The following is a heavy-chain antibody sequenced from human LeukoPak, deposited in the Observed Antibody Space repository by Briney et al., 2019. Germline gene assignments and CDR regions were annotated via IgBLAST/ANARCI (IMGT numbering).Heavy chain of an antibody. V-gene: IGHV1-24*01. J-gene: IGHJ5*02. CDR3: ATAPIVAATSPWFDP. Sequence: ASVKVSCKVSGYTLTELSMRWVRQAPGKGLEWMGGFDPEDGETIYAQKFQGRVTMTEDTSTDTVYMELSSLRSEDTAVYYCATAPIVAATSPWFDPWGQGTLVTVSS. CDR1: GYTLTELS. D-gene: IGHD2-15*01. CDR2: FDPEDGET.